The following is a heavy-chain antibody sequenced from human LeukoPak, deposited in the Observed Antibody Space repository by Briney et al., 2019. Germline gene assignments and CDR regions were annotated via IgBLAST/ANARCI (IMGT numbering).Heavy chain of an antibody. D-gene: IGHD3-9*01. J-gene: IGHJ4*02. V-gene: IGHV3-30*03. Sequence: LSLTCTVSGGSISSSSYYWGWIRQPPGKGLEWVAVISYDGSNKFYADSVRGRFTISRDNSKNTLFLQMNSLRPEDTAVYYCARGPDYDILADYFDYWGQGTLVTVSS. CDR1: GGSISSSS. CDR3: ARGPDYDILADYFDY. CDR2: ISYDGSNK.